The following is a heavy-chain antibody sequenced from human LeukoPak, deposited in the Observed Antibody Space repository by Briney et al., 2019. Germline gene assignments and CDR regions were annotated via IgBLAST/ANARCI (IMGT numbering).Heavy chain of an antibody. CDR2: IRYDGSNK. Sequence: GGSLRLSCAASGFTFSSYGMHWVRQAPGKGLEWVAFIRYDGSNKYYADSVKGRFTISRDNSKNTLYLQMNSLRAEDTAVYYCAKDKEGGSYYWGYFDYWGQGTLVTVSS. D-gene: IGHD1-26*01. J-gene: IGHJ4*02. CDR1: GFTFSSYG. V-gene: IGHV3-30*02. CDR3: AKDKEGGSYYWGYFDY.